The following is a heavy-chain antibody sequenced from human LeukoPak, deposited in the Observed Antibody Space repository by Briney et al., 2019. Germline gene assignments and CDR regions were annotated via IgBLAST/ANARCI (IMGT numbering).Heavy chain of an antibody. V-gene: IGHV3-53*01. Sequence: GSLRLSCAASGFTVSSNYMSWVRQAPGKGLEWVSVIYSGGSTYYADSVKGRFTISRDNSKNTLYLQMNSLRAEDTAVYYCARRATTERGYSYGLDYWGQGTLVTVSS. CDR1: GFTVSSNY. J-gene: IGHJ4*02. D-gene: IGHD5-18*01. CDR3: ARRATTERGYSYGLDY. CDR2: IYSGGST.